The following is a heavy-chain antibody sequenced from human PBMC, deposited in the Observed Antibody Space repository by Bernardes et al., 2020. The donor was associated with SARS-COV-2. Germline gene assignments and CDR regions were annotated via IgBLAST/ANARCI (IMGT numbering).Heavy chain of an antibody. CDR2: ISAYNGNT. CDR3: ATSQESEVGAFDI. Sequence: ASLKDYCKASGYTFTSYGISWVRQAPGQGLEWMGWISAYNGNTNYAQKLQGRVTMTTDTSTSTAYMELRSLRSDDTAVYYCATSQESEVGAFDIWGQGTMVTVSS. CDR1: GYTFTSYG. V-gene: IGHV1-18*04. J-gene: IGHJ3*02. D-gene: IGHD3-16*01.